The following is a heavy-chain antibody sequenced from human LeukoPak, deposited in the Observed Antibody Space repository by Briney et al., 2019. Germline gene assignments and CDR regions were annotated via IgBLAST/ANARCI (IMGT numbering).Heavy chain of an antibody. J-gene: IGHJ6*02. D-gene: IGHD2-21*02. CDR3: AREGHIVVVTAPRRRYYGMDV. V-gene: IGHV4-4*07. CDR1: GGSISSYY. CDR2: IYTSGST. Sequence: PSETLSLTCTVSGGSISSYYWSWIRQPPGKGLEWIGRIYTSGSTNYNPSLKSRVTMSVDTSKNQFSLKLSSVTAADTAVYYCAREGHIVVVTAPRRRYYGMDVWGQGTTVTVSS.